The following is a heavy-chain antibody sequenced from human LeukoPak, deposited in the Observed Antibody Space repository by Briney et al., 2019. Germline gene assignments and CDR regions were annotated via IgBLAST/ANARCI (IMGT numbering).Heavy chain of an antibody. V-gene: IGHV4-34*01. D-gene: IGHD1-14*01. J-gene: IGHJ4*02. CDR2: INHSGST. Sequence: SETLSLTCAVYGGSFSGYYWSWIRQPPGKGLEWIGEINHSGSTNYNPSLKSRVTISADTSKNQFSLKLSSVTAADTAVYYCARSGGIHYFDYWGQGTLVTVSS. CDR1: GGSFSGYY. CDR3: ARSGGIHYFDY.